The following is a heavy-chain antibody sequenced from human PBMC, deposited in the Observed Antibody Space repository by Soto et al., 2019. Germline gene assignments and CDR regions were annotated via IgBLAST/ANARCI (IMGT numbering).Heavy chain of an antibody. V-gene: IGHV4-34*01. CDR2: INHSVST. Sequence: PSETLSLTCAVYGGSFSGYYWSWIRQPPGKGLEWIGEINHSVSTNYNPSLKSRVTISVDTSKNQFSLKLSSVTAADTAVYYCARGIGGHYDSSGYYYDYWGQGTLVTLSS. J-gene: IGHJ4*02. CDR3: ARGIGGHYDSSGYYYDY. D-gene: IGHD3-22*01. CDR1: GGSFSGYY.